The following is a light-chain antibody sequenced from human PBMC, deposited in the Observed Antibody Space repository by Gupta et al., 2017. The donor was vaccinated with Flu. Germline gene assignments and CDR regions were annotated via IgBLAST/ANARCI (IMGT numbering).Light chain of an antibody. CDR2: ADR. V-gene: IGLV3-21*02. CDR3: QVWDYSSDHVV. Sequence: YVLTQPPSVSVAPGQTARPTCGGDSVGSKRVHWYQQKPGQAPVLVVFADRDRPSGIPERFSGSNSGNTAALTISRVEAGDEAGYHCQVWDYSSDHVVVGGGTKLTVL. J-gene: IGLJ2*01. CDR1: SVGSKR.